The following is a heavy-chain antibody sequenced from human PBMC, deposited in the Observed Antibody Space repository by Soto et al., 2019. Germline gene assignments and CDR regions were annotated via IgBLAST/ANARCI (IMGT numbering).Heavy chain of an antibody. CDR1: GYTFTHYG. CDR2: INSFSGDT. D-gene: IGHD2-15*01. CDR3: ARDLHSGGKYWDFDI. V-gene: IGHV1-18*01. Sequence: QVQLVQSGAEVKKPGASVKVSCKASGYTFTHYGITWVRQAPGQGLEWMGWINSFSGDTNYPQKLQVRLTMTTDTSTNAVYMELRNLRSDDTAVYYCARDLHSGGKYWDFDIWGRGTLVTVSS. J-gene: IGHJ2*01.